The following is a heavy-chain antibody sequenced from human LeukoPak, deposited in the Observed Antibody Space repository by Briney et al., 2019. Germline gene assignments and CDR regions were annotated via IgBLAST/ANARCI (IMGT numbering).Heavy chain of an antibody. J-gene: IGHJ4*02. Sequence: ASVKVSCKASGYTFTGYYIHWVRQAPGQGLEWMGWINPISGGTNYAEKFQGRVTTTRDTSINTAYMEVTRLTSDDTAVYYCARYCSSTSCYSDYWGQGTLVTVSS. CDR3: ARYCSSTSCYSDY. D-gene: IGHD2-2*01. V-gene: IGHV1-2*02. CDR1: GYTFTGYY. CDR2: INPISGGT.